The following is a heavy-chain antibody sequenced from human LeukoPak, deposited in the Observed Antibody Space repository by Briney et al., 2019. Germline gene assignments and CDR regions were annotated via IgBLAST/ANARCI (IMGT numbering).Heavy chain of an antibody. CDR3: AKGKDC. CDR2: TTGSGGST. J-gene: IGHJ4*02. CDR1: EFTFSDYA. Sequence: GGSLRLSCVASEFTFSDYAMSWVRQAPGKGLEWVSATTGSGGSTYYADSVKGRFTTSRDNSKNTLYLQMNSLRADDTAVYYCAKGKDCWGQGTLVTVSS. V-gene: IGHV3-23*01.